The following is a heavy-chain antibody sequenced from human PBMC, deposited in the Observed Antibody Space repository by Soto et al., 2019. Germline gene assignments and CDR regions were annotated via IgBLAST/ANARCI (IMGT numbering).Heavy chain of an antibody. V-gene: IGHV1-24*01. D-gene: IGHD5-18*01. J-gene: IGHJ3*02. Sequence: VKVSCKVSGYTLTELSMHWVRQAPGKGLEWMGGFDPEDGETIYAQKFQGRVTMTEDTSTDTAYMELSSLRSEDTAVYYCATLTAMAKGDAFDIWGQGTMVTVSS. CDR3: ATLTAMAKGDAFDI. CDR2: FDPEDGET. CDR1: GYTLTELS.